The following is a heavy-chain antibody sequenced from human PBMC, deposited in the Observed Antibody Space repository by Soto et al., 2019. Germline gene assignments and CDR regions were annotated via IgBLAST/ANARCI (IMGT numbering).Heavy chain of an antibody. V-gene: IGHV3-23*01. CDR3: ARWSYLDY. CDR1: GFSIGIYA. D-gene: IGHD3-3*01. CDR2: ISGSDGKT. Sequence: GSLRLSCAASGFSIGIYALSWVRQAPGKGLEWVSTISGSDGKTFYADSVKGRFSISRDTSQSTLYLQMNSLRADDTAMYYCARWSYLDYWGQGTRVTVSS. J-gene: IGHJ4*02.